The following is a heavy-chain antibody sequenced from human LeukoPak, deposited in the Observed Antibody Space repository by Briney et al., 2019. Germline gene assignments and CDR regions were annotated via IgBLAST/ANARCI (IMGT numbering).Heavy chain of an antibody. CDR3: ARRMADHDAFDI. D-gene: IGHD2-8*01. CDR1: GYTFTSYD. V-gene: IGHV1-8*01. Sequence: ASVKVSCKASGYTFTSYDINWVRQATGQGLEWMGWMIPNSGNTGYAQKFQGRVTMTRDTSISTAYMELSSLRADNTAVYYCARRMADHDAFDIWSQGTMVTVSS. J-gene: IGHJ3*02. CDR2: MIPNSGNT.